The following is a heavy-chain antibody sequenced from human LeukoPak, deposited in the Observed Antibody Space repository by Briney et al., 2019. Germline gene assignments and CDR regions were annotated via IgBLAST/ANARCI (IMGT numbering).Heavy chain of an antibody. V-gene: IGHV3-11*06. CDR1: GFTFSNYY. J-gene: IGHJ4*02. D-gene: IGHD6-19*01. CDR2: ISSSSSYT. Sequence: GGSLRLSCAASGFTFSNYYMSWIRQAPGKGLEWVSYISSSSSYTNYADSVKGRFTISRDNGKNSLYLQMNSLRAEDTAVYYCARDLEAVAGYFDYWGQGTLVTVSS. CDR3: ARDLEAVAGYFDY.